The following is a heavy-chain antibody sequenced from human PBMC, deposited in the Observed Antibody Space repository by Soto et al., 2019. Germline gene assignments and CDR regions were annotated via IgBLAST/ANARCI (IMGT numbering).Heavy chain of an antibody. J-gene: IGHJ4*02. CDR2: IYGDDDK. D-gene: IGHD6-19*01. Sequence: QITLKESGPTLVKPTQTLTLTCTFSGFSLSTSGVGVGWIRQPPGKALEWLALIYGDDDKRYSPSLKSRLTITKDTSKNQVVLTMTNIDPVDTGTYYCVNRRNQWLVFDYWGQGTLVTVSS. CDR3: VNRRNQWLVFDY. V-gene: IGHV2-5*02. CDR1: GFSLSTSGVG.